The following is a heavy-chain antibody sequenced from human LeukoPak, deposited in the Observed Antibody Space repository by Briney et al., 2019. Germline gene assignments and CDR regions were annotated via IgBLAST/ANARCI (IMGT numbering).Heavy chain of an antibody. CDR2: INSDGSST. V-gene: IGHV3-74*01. CDR1: GFTSSSYW. Sequence: GGSLRLSCAASGFTSSSYWMHWVRQAPGKGLVWVSRINSDGSSTSYADSVKGRFTISRDNAKNTLYLQMNSLRAEDTAVYYCARVWDSGSFSRPFDYWGQGTLVTVSS. CDR3: ARVWDSGSFSRPFDY. D-gene: IGHD1-26*01. J-gene: IGHJ4*02.